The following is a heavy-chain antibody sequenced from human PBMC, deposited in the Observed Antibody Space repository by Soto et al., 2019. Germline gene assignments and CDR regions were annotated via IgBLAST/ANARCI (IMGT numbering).Heavy chain of an antibody. D-gene: IGHD3-22*01. CDR1: GFMSRKYA. J-gene: IGHJ5*02. Sequence: GGSLSPSCAASGFMSRKYAIHWVRQAPVKVLEWLAVIWFDGNTKYYAGCVKGRFNNSRDNAKITVYLVMNSLTADYSGVFYCAKAHAMMILDRFDPWGHGTLVTVSS. CDR3: AKAHAMMILDRFDP. CDR2: IWFDGNTK. V-gene: IGHV3-33*06.